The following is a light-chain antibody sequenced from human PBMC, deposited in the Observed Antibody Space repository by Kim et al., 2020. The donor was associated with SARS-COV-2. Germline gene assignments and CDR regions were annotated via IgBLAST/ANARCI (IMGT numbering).Light chain of an antibody. J-gene: IGLJ2*01. CDR2: YDS. CDR3: QVWNTSTEHPV. CDR1: NIGSKS. V-gene: IGLV3-21*04. Sequence: APGKTARISWGGNNIGSKSVPWYQQKPGQAPVLVIYYDSDRPSGIPERFSGSNSGNTATLTISRVEAGDEGDYYCQVWNTSTEHPVFGGGTQLTVL.